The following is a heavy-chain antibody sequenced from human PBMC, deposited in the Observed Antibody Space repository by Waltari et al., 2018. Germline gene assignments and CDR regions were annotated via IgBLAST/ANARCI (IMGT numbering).Heavy chain of an antibody. Sequence: QVQLVESRGGVVRPGVYLRLSCAASGLSLSHFGIHWVRQAPGKGLEWVALAFFDGIKTHYADSVRGRFTISRDNSKNTLYLDINNLRVDDTGIYYCAKDAFGNTYLDHWGQGTVVTVSS. CDR1: GLSLSHFG. J-gene: IGHJ5*02. V-gene: IGHV3-30*02. CDR2: AFFDGIKT. CDR3: AKDAFGNTYLDH. D-gene: IGHD3-10*01.